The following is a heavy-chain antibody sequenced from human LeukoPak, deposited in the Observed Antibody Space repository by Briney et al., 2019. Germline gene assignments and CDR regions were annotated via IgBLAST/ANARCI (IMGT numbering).Heavy chain of an antibody. CDR2: IIPILGIA. J-gene: IGHJ4*02. CDR1: GGTFSSYT. D-gene: IGHD3-22*01. Sequence: GASVKVSCKASGGTFSSYTISWVRQAPGQGLEWMGRIIPILGIANYAQKFQGRVTITADKSTSTAYMELSSLRSEDTAVYYCARDLAYYYDSSGYNPLDYWGQGTLVTVSS. CDR3: ARDLAYYYDSSGYNPLDY. V-gene: IGHV1-69*04.